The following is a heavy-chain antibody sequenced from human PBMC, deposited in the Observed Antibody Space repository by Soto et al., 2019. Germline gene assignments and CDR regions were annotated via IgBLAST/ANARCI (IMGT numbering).Heavy chain of an antibody. D-gene: IGHD6-13*01. CDR1: GFTFSSYA. CDR3: ARRVAAAANQAGKTYGMDV. J-gene: IGHJ6*02. Sequence: PGGSLRLSCAASGFTFSSYAMSWVRQAPGKGLEWVSAISGSGGSTYYADSVKGRFTISRDNAKNTLYLQMNSLSAEDTAVYYCARRVAAAANQAGKTYGMDVWGQGTTVTVSS. V-gene: IGHV3-23*01. CDR2: ISGSGGST.